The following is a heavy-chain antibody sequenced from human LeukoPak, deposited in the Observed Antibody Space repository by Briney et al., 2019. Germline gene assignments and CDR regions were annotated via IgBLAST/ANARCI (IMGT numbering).Heavy chain of an antibody. V-gene: IGHV4-61*01. CDR1: GGSVSSGSYY. D-gene: IGHD2-15*01. CDR2: IYYSGST. Sequence: SETLSLTCTVSGGSVSSGSYYWSWIRQPPGKGLEWIGYIYYSGSTNYNPSLKSRVTISVDTSKNQSSLKLSSVTAADTAVYYCARETRDRVAFDIWGQGTMVTVSS. J-gene: IGHJ3*02. CDR3: ARETRDRVAFDI.